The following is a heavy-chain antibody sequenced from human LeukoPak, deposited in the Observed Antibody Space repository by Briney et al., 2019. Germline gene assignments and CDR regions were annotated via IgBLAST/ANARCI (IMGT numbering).Heavy chain of an antibody. CDR1: GFSFRGYE. V-gene: IGHV3-48*03. CDR2: ITKTSNER. Sequence: GGSLRLSSAASGFSFRGYEMSWVRQGPGNGLEWVSYITKTSNERYYADSVKGRFTISRDNPKNSLYLLMNSLGVEDTAVYYCAREGSVDDFDYWGQGIQVTVSS. CDR3: AREGSVDDFDY. J-gene: IGHJ4*02. D-gene: IGHD6-19*01.